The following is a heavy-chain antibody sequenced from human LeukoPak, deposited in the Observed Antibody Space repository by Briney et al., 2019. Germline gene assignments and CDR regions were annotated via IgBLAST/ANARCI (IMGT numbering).Heavy chain of an antibody. CDR1: GFSFSSYR. Sequence: GGSLRLSCAASGFSFSSYRMNWVRQAPGKGLEWVSSVSNSGDYIHYADSVKGRFTISRDNSKTPLYLQMISLRAEDTAVYSCARSPQEIFDFWGQGTLVTVSS. V-gene: IGHV3-21*04. CDR3: ARSPQEIFDF. J-gene: IGHJ4*02. CDR2: VSNSGDYI.